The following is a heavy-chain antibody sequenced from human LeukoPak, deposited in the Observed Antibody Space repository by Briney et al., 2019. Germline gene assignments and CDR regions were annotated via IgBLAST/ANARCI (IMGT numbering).Heavy chain of an antibody. Sequence: PSETLSLTCAVYGGSFSGYYWSWIRQPPGKGLEWIGEINHSGSTNYNPSLKSRVTISVDTSKNQFSLKLSSVTAADTAVYYCARGLVGDYRGVYYYYYMDVWGKGTTVTVSS. J-gene: IGHJ6*03. D-gene: IGHD4-17*01. V-gene: IGHV4-34*01. CDR1: GGSFSGYY. CDR3: ARGLVGDYRGVYYYYYMDV. CDR2: INHSGST.